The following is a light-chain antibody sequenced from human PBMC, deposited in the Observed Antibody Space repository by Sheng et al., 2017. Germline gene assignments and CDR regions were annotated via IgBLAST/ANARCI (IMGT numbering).Light chain of an antibody. CDR3: QQYYSYPPQT. CDR1: QGISSY. V-gene: IGKV1-8*01. Sequence: AIRITQSPSSLSASTGDRVTITCRASQGISSYLAWYQQKPGKAPKLLIYAASTLQSGVPSRFSGSGSGTDFTLTISCLQSEDFATYYCQQYYSYPPQTFGQGTXLEI. CDR2: AAS. J-gene: IGKJ2*01.